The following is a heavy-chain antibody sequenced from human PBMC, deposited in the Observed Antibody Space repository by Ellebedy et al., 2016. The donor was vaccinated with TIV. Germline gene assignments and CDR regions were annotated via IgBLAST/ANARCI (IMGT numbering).Heavy chain of an antibody. D-gene: IGHD2-2*01. CDR3: TTSKTSTLYY. CDR1: GFTFNSAW. Sequence: GESLKISCAASGFTFNSAWMSWVRQAPGKGLEWVGRIKSETDGGTTDYAAPVKGRFTISRDDSKNTVDLQMNSLKTEDTAVYYCTTSKTSTLYYWGQGTLVTVSS. J-gene: IGHJ4*02. V-gene: IGHV3-15*01. CDR2: IKSETDGGTT.